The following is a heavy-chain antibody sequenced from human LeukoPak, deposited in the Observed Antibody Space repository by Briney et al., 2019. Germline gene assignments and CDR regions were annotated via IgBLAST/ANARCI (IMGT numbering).Heavy chain of an antibody. CDR1: GFTFSSYA. V-gene: IGHV3-23*01. J-gene: IGHJ4*02. D-gene: IGHD3-16*01. CDR2: ISGSGSNT. CDR3: AKGLCYDYSGIGDC. Sequence: GGSLRLSCAASGFTFSSYAMSWVRQAPGKGLEWVSSISGSGSNTYYADSVKGRFTISRDNSKNTLYLQLSSLRVEDTALYFCAKGLCYDYSGIGDCWGQGTLVTVSS.